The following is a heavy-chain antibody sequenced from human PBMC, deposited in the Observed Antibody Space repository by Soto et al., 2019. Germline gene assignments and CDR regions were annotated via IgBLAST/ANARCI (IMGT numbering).Heavy chain of an antibody. CDR1: GGSISSSNW. CDR2: IYHSGST. CDR3: ARAVKYYYDSSGYWNWFDP. V-gene: IGHV4-4*02. Sequence: QVQLQESGPGLVKPSGTLSLTCAVSGGSISSSNWWSWVRQPPGKGLEWIGEIYHSGSTNYNPSLKSRVTISVDKSKNQSSLKLSSVTAADTAVYYCARAVKYYYDSSGYWNWFDPWGQGTLVTVSS. J-gene: IGHJ5*02. D-gene: IGHD3-22*01.